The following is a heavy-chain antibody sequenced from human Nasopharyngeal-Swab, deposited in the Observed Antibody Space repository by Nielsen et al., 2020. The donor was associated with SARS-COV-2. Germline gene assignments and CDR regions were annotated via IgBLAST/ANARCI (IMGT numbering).Heavy chain of an antibody. V-gene: IGHV3-7*01. CDR2: IKKDGSKK. CDR1: GFTFSNYW. CDR3: ASHLSYYDRSGYFSEGFDY. D-gene: IGHD3-22*01. J-gene: IGHJ4*02. Sequence: GESLKISCAASGFTFSNYWMSWVRQAPGKGLEWVANIKKDGSKKYYLDSVRGRFTISRDNAKNSLFLQMNSLRAEDTAVYYCASHLSYYDRSGYFSEGFDYWGQGTLVTVSS.